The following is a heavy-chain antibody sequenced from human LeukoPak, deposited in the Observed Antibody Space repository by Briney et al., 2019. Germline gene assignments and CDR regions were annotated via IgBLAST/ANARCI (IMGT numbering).Heavy chain of an antibody. V-gene: IGHV4-59*01. CDR2: IYYSGST. CDR3: ARSIPSKGYYYYYGMDV. Sequence: SETLSLTCTVSGGSISSYYWSWIRQPPGKGLEWIGYIYYSGSTNYNPSLKSRVTISVDTSKNQFSLKLSSVTAADTAVYYCARSIPSKGYYYYYGMDVCGKGTTVTVSS. CDR1: GGSISSYY. J-gene: IGHJ6*04.